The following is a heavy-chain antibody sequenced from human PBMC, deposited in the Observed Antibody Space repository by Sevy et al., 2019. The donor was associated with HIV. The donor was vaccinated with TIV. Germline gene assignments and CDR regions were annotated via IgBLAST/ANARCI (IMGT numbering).Heavy chain of an antibody. V-gene: IGHV3-53*01. Sequence: GGSLRLSCAASGFSVINQYMSWVRQAPGKGLECVSTIYGNVNTDYADSVKGRFTVSRDISKNTLYLQMNSLRAEDTAMYYCTTERRNRFQYWGQGTLVTVSS. CDR2: IYGNVNT. CDR1: GFSVINQY. J-gene: IGHJ4*02. CDR3: TTERRNRFQY. D-gene: IGHD3-3*01.